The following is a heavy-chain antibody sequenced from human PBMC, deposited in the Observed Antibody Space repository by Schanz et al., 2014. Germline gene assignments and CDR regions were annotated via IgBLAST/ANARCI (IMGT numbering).Heavy chain of an antibody. J-gene: IGHJ4*02. V-gene: IGHV4-59*01. Sequence: QVQLQESGPGLVKPSETLSLTCTVSGASISSYYWCWMRQPPGRGLEWIGYIYQAGSINYNPSLGSRVTISGDTTQNQVSLKPSSVSAADTAVYYCATLPEYSYMSWDHWGQGTLVTVSS. CDR3: ATLPEYSYMSWDH. CDR2: IYQAGSI. D-gene: IGHD5-18*01. CDR1: GASISSYY.